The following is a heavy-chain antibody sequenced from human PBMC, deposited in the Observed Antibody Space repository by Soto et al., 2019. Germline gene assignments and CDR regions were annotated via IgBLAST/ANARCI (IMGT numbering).Heavy chain of an antibody. Sequence: GGSLRLSCAASGFTFSSYSMNWVRQAPGKGLEWVSSISSSSSYIYYADSVKGRFTISRDNAKNSLYLQMNSLRAEDTAVYYCAILKGFGELLPYYFDYWGQGTLVTVSS. J-gene: IGHJ4*02. V-gene: IGHV3-21*01. CDR3: AILKGFGELLPYYFDY. D-gene: IGHD3-10*01. CDR2: ISSSSSYI. CDR1: GFTFSSYS.